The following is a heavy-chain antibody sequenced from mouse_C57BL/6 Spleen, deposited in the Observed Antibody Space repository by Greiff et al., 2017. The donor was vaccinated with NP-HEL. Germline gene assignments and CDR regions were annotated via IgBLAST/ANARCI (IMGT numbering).Heavy chain of an antibody. D-gene: IGHD2-4*01. J-gene: IGHJ2*01. CDR2: INPNNGGT. CDR3: ASAVYDYPGGNLDY. CDR1: GYTFTDYN. V-gene: IGHV1-18*01. Sequence: EVQLQQSGPELVKPGASVKIPCKASGYTFTDYNMDWVKQSHGKSLEWIGDINPNNGGTIYNQKFKGKATLTVDKSSSTAYMDLRSLTSEDTAVYYCASAVYDYPGGNLDYWGQGTTLTVSS.